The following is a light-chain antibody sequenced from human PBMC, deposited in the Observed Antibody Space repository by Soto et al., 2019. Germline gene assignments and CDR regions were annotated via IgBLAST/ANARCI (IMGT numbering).Light chain of an antibody. CDR1: QSVLYSSNNKTY. J-gene: IGKJ2*01. CDR2: WAS. Sequence: DIVMTQSPDSLAVSLGERATINCKSSQSVLYSSNNKTYLAWYQQRPGQPPKLLIYWASTRESGVPDRFSGSRSGTDFSLTITSLQAEDVAVYYCQQYESTPPTFGQGTKLEIK. CDR3: QQYESTPPT. V-gene: IGKV4-1*01.